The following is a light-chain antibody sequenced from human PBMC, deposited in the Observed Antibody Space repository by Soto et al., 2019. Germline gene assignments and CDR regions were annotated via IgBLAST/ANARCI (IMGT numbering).Light chain of an antibody. V-gene: IGLV2-8*01. J-gene: IGLJ1*01. Sequence: QSALTQPPSASGSPGQSVTIPCTGTSSDVGGYDHVSWYQQHPDKAPKLRIYDVTKRPAGVPDRFSGSKSGNTASLTVSGLQAEDEADYFCSSDAGNYSYVFGTGTKGTVL. CDR2: DVT. CDR1: SSDVGGYDH. CDR3: SSDAGNYSYV.